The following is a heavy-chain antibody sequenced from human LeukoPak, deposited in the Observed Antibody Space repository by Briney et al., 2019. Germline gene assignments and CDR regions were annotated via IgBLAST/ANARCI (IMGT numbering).Heavy chain of an antibody. CDR2: IIPIFGTA. CDR3: ARDRYSSSSSFLMGFSRWD. D-gene: IGHD6-6*01. Sequence: SVKVSCKASGGTFSSYAISWVRQAPGQGLDWMGGIIPIFGTANYAQKLQGRVTMTTDTSTSTAYMELRSLRSDDTAVYYCARDRYSSSSSFLMGFSRWDWGQGTPVTVSS. J-gene: IGHJ4*02. CDR1: GGTFSSYA. V-gene: IGHV1-69*05.